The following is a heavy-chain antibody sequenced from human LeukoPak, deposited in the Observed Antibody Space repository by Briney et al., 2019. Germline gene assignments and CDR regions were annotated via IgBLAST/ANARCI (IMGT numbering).Heavy chain of an antibody. Sequence: ASVKVSCKASGYTFTNYAMIWVRQAPGQGLEWMGCINTNTGNPTYAQGFTGRFVFSLDTSVSTAYLQISSLKAEDTAVYFCARGSDYHDSRDYGAYYYGMDVWGQGTTVTVSS. CDR2: INTNTGNP. D-gene: IGHD3-22*01. CDR1: GYTFTNYA. CDR3: ARGSDYHDSRDYGAYYYGMDV. J-gene: IGHJ6*02. V-gene: IGHV7-4-1*02.